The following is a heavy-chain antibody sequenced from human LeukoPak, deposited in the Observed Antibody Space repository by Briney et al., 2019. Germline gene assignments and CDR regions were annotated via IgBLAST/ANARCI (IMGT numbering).Heavy chain of an antibody. J-gene: IGHJ4*02. CDR2: INWNGGST. D-gene: IGHD3-22*01. CDR3: ASMMYYYDSSGYYVAGEDY. Sequence: PGGSLRLSCAASGFTFTDYTMHWVRQAPGKGLEWVSGINWNGGSTGYADSVKGRFTISRDNAKNSLYLQMNSLRAEDTALYYCASMMYYYDSSGYYVAGEDYWGQGTLDTVSS. V-gene: IGHV3-20*04. CDR1: GFTFTDYT.